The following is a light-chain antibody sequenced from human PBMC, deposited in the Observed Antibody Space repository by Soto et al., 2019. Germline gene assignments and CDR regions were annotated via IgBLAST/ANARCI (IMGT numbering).Light chain of an antibody. CDR2: GAS. CDR1: QSVTTTS. Sequence: EIVLTQSPGTLSVSPGERATLSCRASQSVTTTSLAWYQQKPGQSPRLLIYGASNRATGISDRFSGGGSGTYFTLTISRLQPEDSAMYYCQQYSKSPYTFGQGTKLEIK. CDR3: QQYSKSPYT. V-gene: IGKV3-20*01. J-gene: IGKJ2*01.